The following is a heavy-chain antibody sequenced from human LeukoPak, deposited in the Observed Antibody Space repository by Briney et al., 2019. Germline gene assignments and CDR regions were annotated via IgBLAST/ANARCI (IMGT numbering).Heavy chain of an antibody. V-gene: IGHV4-38-2*02. D-gene: IGHD1-14*01. J-gene: IGHJ4*02. CDR1: GYSISSGYY. CDR2: IYHSGST. Sequence: SETLFLTCTVSGYSISSGYYWGWIRQPPGKGLEWIGSIYHSGSTYYNPSLKSRVTISVDTSKNQFSLKLSSVTAADTAVYYCARDGPEESHDYWGQGTLVTVSS. CDR3: ARDGPEESHDY.